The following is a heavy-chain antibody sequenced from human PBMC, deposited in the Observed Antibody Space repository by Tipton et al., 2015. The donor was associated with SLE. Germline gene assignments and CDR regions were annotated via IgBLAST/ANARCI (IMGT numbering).Heavy chain of an antibody. D-gene: IGHD6-6*01. CDR3: AKDYEETYLAGSSPFDY. J-gene: IGHJ4*02. V-gene: IGHV3-23*01. Sequence: SLRLSCAASGFTFSSYAMSWVRQAPGKGLEWVSAISGSGGSTYYADSVKGRFTISRDNSKNTLYLQMNSLRAEDTAVYYCAKDYEETYLAGSSPFDYWGQGTLVTVSS. CDR1: GFTFSSYA. CDR2: ISGSGGST.